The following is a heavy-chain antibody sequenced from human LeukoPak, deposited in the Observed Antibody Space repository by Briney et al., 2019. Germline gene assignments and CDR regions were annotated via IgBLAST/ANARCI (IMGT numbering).Heavy chain of an antibody. V-gene: IGHV1-69*05. J-gene: IGHJ4*02. CDR1: GGTFSSYA. D-gene: IGHD3-16*01. CDR2: IIPIFGTA. CDR3: ARESDYDYVWGSSTS. Sequence: SVKVSCKASGGTFSSYAISWVRQAPGQGLEWMGGIIPIFGTANYAQKFQGRVTITTDESTSTAYMELGSLRTEDTAVYYCARESDYDYVWGSSTSWGQGTLVTVSS.